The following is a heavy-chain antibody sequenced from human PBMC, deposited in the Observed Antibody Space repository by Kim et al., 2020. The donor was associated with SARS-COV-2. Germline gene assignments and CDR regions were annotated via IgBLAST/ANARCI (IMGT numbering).Heavy chain of an antibody. J-gene: IGHJ2*01. Sequence: YADSVKGRFTISRDNSKNTLYLQMNSLRAEDTAVYYCAKSLPGPNWYFDLWGRGTLVTVSS. CDR3: AKSLPGPNWYFDL. D-gene: IGHD2-21*02. V-gene: IGHV3-23*01.